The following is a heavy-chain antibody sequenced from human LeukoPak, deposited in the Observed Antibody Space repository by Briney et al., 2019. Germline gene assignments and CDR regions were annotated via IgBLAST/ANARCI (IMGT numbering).Heavy chain of an antibody. D-gene: IGHD2-15*01. CDR3: AGGREDVRYCSGGSCYPFDY. CDR1: GGTFSSYA. Sequence: GASVKVSCKASGGTFSSYAISWVRQAPGQGLEWMGGIIPIFGTANYAQKFQGRVTITADESTSTAYMELSSLRSEDTAVYYCAGGREDVRYCSGGSCYPFDYWGQGTLVTVSS. CDR2: IIPIFGTA. V-gene: IGHV1-69*13. J-gene: IGHJ4*02.